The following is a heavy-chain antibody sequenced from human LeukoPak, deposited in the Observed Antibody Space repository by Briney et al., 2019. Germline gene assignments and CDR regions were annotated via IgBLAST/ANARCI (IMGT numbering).Heavy chain of an antibody. CDR2: IMPIFGTA. D-gene: IGHD3-16*01. CDR1: GGTFSSYA. CDR3: ASAELMRNWFDP. J-gene: IGHJ5*02. Sequence: SSVKVSSKASGGTFSSYAISWVRQAPGQGLEWMGRIMPIFGTANYAQKFQGRVTITTDESTSTAYMELSSLRSEDTAVYYCASAELMRNWFDPWGQGTLVTVSS. V-gene: IGHV1-69*05.